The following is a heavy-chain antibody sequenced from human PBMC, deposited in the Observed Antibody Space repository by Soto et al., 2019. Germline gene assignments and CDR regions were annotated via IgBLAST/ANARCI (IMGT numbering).Heavy chain of an antibody. CDR2: IYPGDSDT. Sequence: GESLKISCKGSGYSFTSYWICWVRQMPVKGLEWMGIIYPGDSDTRYSPSFQGQVTISADKSISTAYLQWSSLKASDTAMYYCERQGDYYDSSGYYLVDAFDIWGQGTMVTV. CDR1: GYSFTSYW. CDR3: ERQGDYYDSSGYYLVDAFDI. J-gene: IGHJ3*02. V-gene: IGHV5-51*01. D-gene: IGHD3-22*01.